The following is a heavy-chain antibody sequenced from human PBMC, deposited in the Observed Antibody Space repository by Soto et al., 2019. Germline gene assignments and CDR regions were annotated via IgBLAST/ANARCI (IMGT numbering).Heavy chain of an antibody. D-gene: IGHD6-19*01. CDR2: ISRSSAGI. CDR3: ARAVTWGLDV. J-gene: IGHJ6*02. CDR1: GFTFSLYS. V-gene: IGHV3-48*02. Sequence: EVQLVESGGGLVQPGGSLRLSCAASGFTFSLYSMSWVRQAPGKGLEWVSYISRSSAGIHYADSVKGRFTISRDDATNSMHLQMNSLRDWDPAVYYGARAVTWGLDVWGQGTTVSISS.